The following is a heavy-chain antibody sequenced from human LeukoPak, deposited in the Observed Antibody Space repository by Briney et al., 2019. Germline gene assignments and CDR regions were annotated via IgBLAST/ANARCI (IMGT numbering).Heavy chain of an antibody. CDR1: GGTFSSYA. V-gene: IGHV1-46*01. CDR3: ARGDLLDYGDYQVY. J-gene: IGHJ4*02. D-gene: IGHD4-17*01. Sequence: ASVKVSCKASGGTFSSYAISWVRQAPGQGLEWMGIINPSGGSTSYAQKFQGRVTMTRDTSTSTVYMELSSLRSEDTAVYYCARGDLLDYGDYQVYWGQGTLVTVSS. CDR2: INPSGGST.